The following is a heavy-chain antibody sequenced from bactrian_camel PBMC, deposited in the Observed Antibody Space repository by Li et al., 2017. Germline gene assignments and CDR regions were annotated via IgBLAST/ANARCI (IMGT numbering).Heavy chain of an antibody. CDR3: AADYHIRDYAVGFGSGLCGEEYEYTS. J-gene: IGHJ6*01. CDR1: GETYC. V-gene: IGHV3S53*01. CDR2: IDSKGNT. Sequence: GSVQSGGSLRLSCVASGETYCVGWFRQAAGKHKGVAEIDSKGNTRYAASVKGRFTISQDNTNDTTFLQMDNLKPEDTGTYYCAADYHIRDYAVGFGSGLCGEEYEYTSWGQGTQVTVS. D-gene: IGHD4*01.